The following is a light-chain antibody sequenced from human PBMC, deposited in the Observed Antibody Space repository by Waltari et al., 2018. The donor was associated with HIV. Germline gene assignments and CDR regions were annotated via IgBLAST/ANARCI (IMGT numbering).Light chain of an antibody. Sequence: QSVLTQPPSVSGAPGQRVTISCTGSSSNLGAGSDLNWYQQLPGTAPKPLIYNNSQRPSGVPERFSGSKPGTSASLAITGLQAEDEADYYCQSYDSSLSGSDVFGTGTKVTVL. CDR2: NNS. CDR1: SSNLGAGSD. J-gene: IGLJ1*01. CDR3: QSYDSSLSGSDV. V-gene: IGLV1-40*01.